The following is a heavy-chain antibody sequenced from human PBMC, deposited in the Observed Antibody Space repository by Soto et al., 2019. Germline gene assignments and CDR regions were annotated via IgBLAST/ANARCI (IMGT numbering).Heavy chain of an antibody. CDR1: GFTFSSYG. V-gene: IGHV3-30*18. CDR2: ISYDGSNK. J-gene: IGHJ6*02. D-gene: IGHD1-1*01. CDR3: AQSSGTTKYYYYYGMDV. Sequence: QVQLVESGGGVVQPGRSLRLSCAASGFTFSSYGMHWVRQAPGKGLEWVAVISYDGSNKYYADSVKGRFTISRDNSKNTLYLQMNSLRAEDTAVYYCAQSSGTTKYYYYYGMDVWGQGTTVTVSS.